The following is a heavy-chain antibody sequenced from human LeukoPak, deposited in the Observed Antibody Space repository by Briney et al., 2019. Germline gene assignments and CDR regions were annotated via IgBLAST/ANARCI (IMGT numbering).Heavy chain of an antibody. J-gene: IGHJ4*02. V-gene: IGHV3-23*01. Sequence: GGSLRLSCAASGFTFSTYAMSWVRQAPGKGLQWVSLISGSGDGAHYADSVKGRFTISRDNSKNTVYLQMTNLRAEDTAVYYCAKGYIQLWWFDYWGEGTLVTVSS. CDR2: ISGSGDGA. CDR3: AKGYIQLWWFDY. CDR1: GFTFSTYA. D-gene: IGHD2-21*01.